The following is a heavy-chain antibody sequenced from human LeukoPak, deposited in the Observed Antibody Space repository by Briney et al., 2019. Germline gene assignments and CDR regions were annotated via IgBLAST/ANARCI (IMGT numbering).Heavy chain of an antibody. J-gene: IGHJ4*02. D-gene: IGHD2-15*01. CDR1: GYDFADYW. V-gene: IGHV5-51*01. CDR3: ARSRGYCSDGRCYDFDY. Sequence: GESLKISCKGSGYDFADYWIHWVRQMPGKRLEWMGGIWPGNSGTRYSPSFRGQVTFSVDKSINTAYLQWNSLRASDTAIYYCARSRGYCSDGRCYDFDYWAQGTLVSVSS. CDR2: IWPGNSGT.